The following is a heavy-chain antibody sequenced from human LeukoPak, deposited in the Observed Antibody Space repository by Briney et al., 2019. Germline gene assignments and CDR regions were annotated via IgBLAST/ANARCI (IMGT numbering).Heavy chain of an antibody. J-gene: IGHJ4*02. Sequence: SETLSLTCNVSGGSISTYYWSWIRQPPGKGLEWIAYIYYTGRTDYNPSLKSRVTISVDTSKRQFSLRLTSVTAAATAVYYCARHVGTAAGPFDSWGQGTLVTVSS. CDR2: IYYTGRT. V-gene: IGHV4-59*08. CDR1: GGSISTYY. CDR3: ARHVGTAAGPFDS. D-gene: IGHD6-13*01.